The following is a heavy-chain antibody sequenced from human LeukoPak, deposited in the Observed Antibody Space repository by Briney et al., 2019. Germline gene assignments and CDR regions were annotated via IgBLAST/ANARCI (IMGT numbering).Heavy chain of an antibody. CDR3: ARRYSSGWYGVYDY. CDR2: IYHSGST. D-gene: IGHD6-19*01. CDR1: GYSISSGYY. V-gene: IGHV4-38-2*01. Sequence: SETLSLTCAVSGYSISSGYYWGWIRQPPGKGLEWIGSIYHSGSTYYNPSLKSRVTISVDTSKNQFSLKLSSVTAADTVVYYCARRYSSGWYGVYDYWGQGTLVTVSS. J-gene: IGHJ4*02.